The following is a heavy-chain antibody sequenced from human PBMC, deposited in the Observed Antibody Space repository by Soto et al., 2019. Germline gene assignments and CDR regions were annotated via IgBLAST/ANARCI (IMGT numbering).Heavy chain of an antibody. D-gene: IGHD3-10*01. J-gene: IGHJ6*03. Sequence: GGSLRLSCTASGFTFGDYAMSWFRQAPGKGLEWVGFIRSKAYGGTTEYAASVKGRFTISRDDSKSIAYLQMNSLKTEDTAVYYCTRGQGKGHYYYYYMDVWGKGTTVTVSS. CDR2: IRSKAYGGTT. CDR3: TRGQGKGHYYYYYMDV. CDR1: GFTFGDYA. V-gene: IGHV3-49*03.